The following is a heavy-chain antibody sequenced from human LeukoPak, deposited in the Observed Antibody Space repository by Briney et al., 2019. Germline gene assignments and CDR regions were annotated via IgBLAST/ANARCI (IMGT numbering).Heavy chain of an antibody. V-gene: IGHV4-59*08. CDR1: GGSISSHY. CDR3: ARHQLRGFLDDN. Sequence: SETLSLTCTVSGGSISSHYWSWIRQPPGKGLEWIGCIYYSGNTNYNPSLESRVTISVDTSKNQFSLKLGSVTAADTAVYYCARHQLRGFLDDNWGQGTLVTVSS. D-gene: IGHD3-10*01. CDR2: IYYSGNT. J-gene: IGHJ4*02.